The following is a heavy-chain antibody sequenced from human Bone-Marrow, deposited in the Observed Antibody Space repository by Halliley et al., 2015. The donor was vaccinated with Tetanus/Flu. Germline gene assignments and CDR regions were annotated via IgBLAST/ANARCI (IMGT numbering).Heavy chain of an antibody. CDR3: ARGSAIAVQPASA. Sequence: EWIGFIYSSGSSSSNPALARRGTLSGDPSKNQFSLGLSSVSGADTAVYYCARGSAIAVQPASAWGQGTLVTVSS. J-gene: IGHJ5*02. CDR2: IYSSGSS. V-gene: IGHV4-31*02. D-gene: IGHD1-1*01.